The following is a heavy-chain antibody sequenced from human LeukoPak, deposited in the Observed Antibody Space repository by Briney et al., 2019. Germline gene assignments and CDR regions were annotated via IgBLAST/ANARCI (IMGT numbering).Heavy chain of an antibody. Sequence: SETLSLTCTVSGGSISSGDYYWSWIRQPPGKGLEWIGYIYYSGSTYYNPPLKSRVTISVDTSKNQFSLKLSSVTAADTAVYYCASTVTKGLWYYYGMDVWGKGTRSPSPQ. D-gene: IGHD4-17*01. J-gene: IGHJ6*04. CDR2: IYYSGST. CDR3: ASTVTKGLWYYYGMDV. CDR1: GGSISSGDYY. V-gene: IGHV4-30-4*01.